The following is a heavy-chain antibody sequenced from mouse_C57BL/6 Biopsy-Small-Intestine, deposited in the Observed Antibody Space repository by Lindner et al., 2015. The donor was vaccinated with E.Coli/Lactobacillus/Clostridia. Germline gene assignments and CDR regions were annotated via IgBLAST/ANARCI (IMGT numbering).Heavy chain of an antibody. CDR3: AIAGAARVDGFFDY. D-gene: IGHD2-3*01. CDR1: GYAFSSYI. CDR2: INPFNGGT. Sequence: SVKVSCKTSGYAFSSYIITWLRQAPGQGLEWMGWINPFNGGTDYTQKLQGRVSMTTDTSTTTAYMELRSLRSDDTAVYYCAIAGAARVDGFFDYWGQGTLVT. V-gene: IGHV1-4*01. J-gene: IGHJ3*01.